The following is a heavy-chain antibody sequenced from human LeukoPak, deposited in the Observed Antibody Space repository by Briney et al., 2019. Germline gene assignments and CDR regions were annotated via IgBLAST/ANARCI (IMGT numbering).Heavy chain of an antibody. D-gene: IGHD6-13*01. V-gene: IGHV4-30-2*01. CDR3: ARGAAAGKDFDY. CDR2: IYHSGST. Sequence: MSSQTLSLTCTVSGGSISSGGYYWSWIRQPPGKGLERIGYIYHSGSTYYNPSLKSRVTISVDRSKNQFSLKLSSVTAADTAVYYCARGAAAGKDFDYWGQGTLVTVSS. J-gene: IGHJ4*02. CDR1: GGSISSGGYY.